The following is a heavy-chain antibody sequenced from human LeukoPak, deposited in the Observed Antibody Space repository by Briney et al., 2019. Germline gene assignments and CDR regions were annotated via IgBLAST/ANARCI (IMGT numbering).Heavy chain of an antibody. Sequence: GGSLRLSCATSGFTFSGYWMSWVRQAPGKGLEWVANIKQDGSEKYYVDSVKGRFTISRDNAKDSLYLQMNSLRAEDTAVYYCARETGTSYYFDYWGQGTLVTVSS. CDR3: ARETGTSYYFDY. CDR1: GFTFSGYW. V-gene: IGHV3-7*01. J-gene: IGHJ4*02. CDR2: IKQDGSEK. D-gene: IGHD1-7*01.